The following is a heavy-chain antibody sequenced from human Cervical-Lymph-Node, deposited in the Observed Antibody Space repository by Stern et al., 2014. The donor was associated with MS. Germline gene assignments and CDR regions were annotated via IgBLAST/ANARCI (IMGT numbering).Heavy chain of an antibody. CDR2: INTNTGNT. CDR1: GYTFTRHA. J-gene: IGHJ4*02. CDR3: ARVKPAAILDY. D-gene: IGHD2-2*01. V-gene: IGHV7-4-1*02. Sequence: QVQLVQSGSELKKPGASVKVSCKASGYTFTRHAMNWVRQAPGQRLEWMGWINTNTGNTAYAQGFTGLFVFSLDPSVSTAYLQISSLKAEDTAIYYCARVKPAAILDYWGQGTLVTVSS.